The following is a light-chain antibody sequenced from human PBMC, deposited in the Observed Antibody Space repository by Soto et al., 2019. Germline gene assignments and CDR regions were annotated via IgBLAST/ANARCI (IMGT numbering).Light chain of an antibody. CDR3: SSYTSSSTVV. J-gene: IGLJ2*01. Sequence: QSVLTQPASVSGSPGQSITISCTGTYSDVGGYNFVSWYQQHPGKAPKLMIYEVSSRPSGVSNHFSGSKSGNTASLTISGLRAEDEADYYCSSYTSSSTVVFGGGTQLTVL. V-gene: IGLV2-14*01. CDR1: YSDVGGYNF. CDR2: EVS.